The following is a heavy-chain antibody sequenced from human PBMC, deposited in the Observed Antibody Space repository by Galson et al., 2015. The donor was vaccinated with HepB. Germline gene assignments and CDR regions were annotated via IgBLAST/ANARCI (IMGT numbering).Heavy chain of an antibody. CDR1: GFTFSASA. CDR3: TRYSGDLYGLDA. V-gene: IGHV3-73*01. D-gene: IGHD1-26*01. Sequence: SLRLSCAASGFTFSASAMHWVRQASGKGLEWVGRIRRKANNYATAYAASVEGRFTISRDDSKSTAYLQMNSLKTEDTAVYYCTRYSGDLYGLDAWGQGTTVTVSS. J-gene: IGHJ6*02. CDR2: IRRKANNYAT.